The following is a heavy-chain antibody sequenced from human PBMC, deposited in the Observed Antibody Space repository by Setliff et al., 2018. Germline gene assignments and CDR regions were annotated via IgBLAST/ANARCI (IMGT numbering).Heavy chain of an antibody. Sequence: GASVKVSCKTSGFRFTSFGFSWARQAPGQGLEWMGWISPYSGESNYAQKFQDRLTVTADTSTKTIYMELRSLTSDDTAVYFCTRSRGPRVVLAADFDFWGQGTLVTVSS. V-gene: IGHV1-18*04. CDR1: GFRFTSFG. J-gene: IGHJ4*02. D-gene: IGHD3-16*01. CDR3: TRSRGPRVVLAADFDF. CDR2: ISPYSGES.